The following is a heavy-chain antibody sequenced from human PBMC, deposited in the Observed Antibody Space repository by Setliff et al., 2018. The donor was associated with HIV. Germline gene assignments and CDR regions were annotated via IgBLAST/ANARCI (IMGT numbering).Heavy chain of an antibody. D-gene: IGHD5-18*01. CDR3: ASQGYSFGAY. CDR2: ISRDGIEK. V-gene: IGHV3-7*03. J-gene: IGHJ4*02. CDR1: GFIFDDYW. Sequence: PGGSLRLSCAASGFIFDDYWMNWLRQAPGKGLEWMASISRDGIEKYYLDSVRGRFSISRDNAKNSLYLHMNSLRAEDTAVYYCASQGYSFGAYWGQGTLVTVSS.